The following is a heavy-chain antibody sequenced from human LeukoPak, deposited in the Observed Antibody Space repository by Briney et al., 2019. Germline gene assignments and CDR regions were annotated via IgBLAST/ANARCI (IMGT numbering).Heavy chain of an antibody. J-gene: IGHJ4*02. CDR3: ARANYSSYYFDY. Sequence: GGSLRLSCVASGFTFEDYGMSWVRQSAGKGLEWVSSINWHGGSTHYAESVKGRFTISKDNAKNSRFLQMNSLRAEDTALYYCARANYSSYYFDYWGQGTLVTASS. CDR2: INWHGGST. CDR1: GFTFEDYG. V-gene: IGHV3-20*04. D-gene: IGHD4-11*01.